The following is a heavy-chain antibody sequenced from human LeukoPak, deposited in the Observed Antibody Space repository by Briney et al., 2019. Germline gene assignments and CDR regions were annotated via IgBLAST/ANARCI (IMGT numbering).Heavy chain of an antibody. CDR1: AFTFSSYG. D-gene: IGHD4-17*01. CDR3: ARTAMGDYVRFPNDY. J-gene: IGHJ4*02. Sequence: GRSLRLSCAAAAFTFSSYGMSWVHQAPGGGLEWVSAIGAGGGSTYYAGSVKGRFTISRDNSKNTLYLQMSSLRAEDTALYYCARTAMGDYVRFPNDYWGQGTLVTVSS. V-gene: IGHV3-23*01. CDR2: IGAGGGST.